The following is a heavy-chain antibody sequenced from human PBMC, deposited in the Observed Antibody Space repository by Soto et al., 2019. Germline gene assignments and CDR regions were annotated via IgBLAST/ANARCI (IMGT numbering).Heavy chain of an antibody. CDR3: ARQHPTMVRGVITGNWFDP. V-gene: IGHV4-61*01. D-gene: IGHD3-10*01. Sequence: LEILSLTCTVSGGSVISGSYYWSWIRQPPGKGLEWIGYIYYSGSTNYNPSLKSRVTISVDTSKNQFSLKLSSVTAADTAVYYCARQHPTMVRGVITGNWFDPWGQGTLVTVSS. CDR1: GGSVISGSYY. CDR2: IYYSGST. J-gene: IGHJ5*02.